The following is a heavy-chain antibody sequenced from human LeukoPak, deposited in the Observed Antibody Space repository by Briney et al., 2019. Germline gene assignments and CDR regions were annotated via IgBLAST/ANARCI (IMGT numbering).Heavy chain of an antibody. J-gene: IGHJ3*02. CDR2: MSVNGVNK. D-gene: IGHD2-15*01. CDR1: GFSLSSYS. CDR3: VRESCSGGSCTYDPFDI. Sequence: GGSLRLSCVASGFSLSSYSIHWVRRVPGKGLEWVAVMSVNGVNKYYADSVRGRFTVSRDISKNTQFLQMNSLRFEDTAVYFCVRESCSGGSCTYDPFDIWGHGTMVTVST. V-gene: IGHV3-30-3*01.